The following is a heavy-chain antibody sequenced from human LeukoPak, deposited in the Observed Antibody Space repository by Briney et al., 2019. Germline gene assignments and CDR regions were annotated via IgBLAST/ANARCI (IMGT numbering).Heavy chain of an antibody. V-gene: IGHV3-48*04. CDR1: GFTFSSYA. D-gene: IGHD3-10*01. J-gene: IGHJ4*02. CDR2: ISSSGSTI. Sequence: GGSLRLSCAASGFTFSSYAMSWVRQAPGKGLEWVSYISSSGSTIYYADSVKGRFTISRDNAKNSLYLQMNSLRAEDTAVYYCARGPDYYYGSGGYYDYYGDFDYWGQGTLVTVSS. CDR3: ARGPDYYYGSGGYYDYYGDFDY.